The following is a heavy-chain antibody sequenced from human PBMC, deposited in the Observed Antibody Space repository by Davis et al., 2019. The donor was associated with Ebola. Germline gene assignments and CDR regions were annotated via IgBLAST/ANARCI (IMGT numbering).Heavy chain of an antibody. CDR1: GFTFSSYA. CDR2: ISGSGGST. CDR3: ARGYSYGNYYYYGMDV. V-gene: IGHV3-23*01. J-gene: IGHJ6*02. Sequence: GESLKISCAASGFTFSSYAMSWVRQAPGKGLEWVSAISGSGGSTYYADSVKGRFTISRDNSKNSLCLQMNSLRDEDTAMYYCARGYSYGNYYYYGMDVWGQGTTVTVSS. D-gene: IGHD5-18*01.